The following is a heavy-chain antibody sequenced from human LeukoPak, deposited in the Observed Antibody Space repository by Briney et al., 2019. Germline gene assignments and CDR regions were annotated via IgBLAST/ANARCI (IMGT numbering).Heavy chain of an antibody. Sequence: SETLSLTCAVYVGSFSGYYRSWIRQPPGKGLEWIGEIKHSGSTNYNSALKSRVTISVDTSKKQCALKRSVVTAADPAVYYCARGYYGSGSHCCHMAVWGKGTKITVS. CDR2: IKHSGST. CDR3: ARGYYGSGSHCCHMAV. V-gene: IGHV4-34*01. J-gene: IGHJ6*03. D-gene: IGHD3-10*01. CDR1: VGSFSGYY.